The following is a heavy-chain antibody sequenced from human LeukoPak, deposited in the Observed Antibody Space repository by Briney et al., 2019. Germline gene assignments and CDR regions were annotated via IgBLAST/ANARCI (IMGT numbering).Heavy chain of an antibody. Sequence: GGSLRLSCAASGFTFSDYYMSWIRQAPGKGLEWVSYISSSGSTIYYADSVKGRFTISRDNAKNSLYLQMNSLRAEDTAVYYCARNMYSSSWLDWGMDYWGQGTLVTVSS. V-gene: IGHV3-11*01. J-gene: IGHJ4*02. D-gene: IGHD6-13*01. CDR2: ISSSGSTI. CDR3: ARNMYSSSWLDWGMDY. CDR1: GFTFSDYY.